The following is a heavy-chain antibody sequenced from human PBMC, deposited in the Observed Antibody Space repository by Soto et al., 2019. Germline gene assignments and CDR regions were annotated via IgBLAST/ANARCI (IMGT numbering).Heavy chain of an antibody. V-gene: IGHV3-66*01. Sequence: GVSLRLSCAASGFTVSSNYMSWVRQAPGKGLEWVSVIYSGGSTYYADSVKGRFTISRDNSKNTLYLQMNSLRAEDTAVYYCASGYCSGGSCYPYYFDYWGQGILVTVSS. D-gene: IGHD2-15*01. CDR1: GFTVSSNY. CDR2: IYSGGST. J-gene: IGHJ4*02. CDR3: ASGYCSGGSCYPYYFDY.